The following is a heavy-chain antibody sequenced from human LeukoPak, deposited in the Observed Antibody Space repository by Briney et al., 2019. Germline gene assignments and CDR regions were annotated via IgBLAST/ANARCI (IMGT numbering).Heavy chain of an antibody. CDR2: ISYDGSDN. J-gene: IGHJ4*02. D-gene: IGHD4-17*01. CDR3: VRETEAYGE. V-gene: IGHV3-30-3*01. CDR1: GFTFSSYA. Sequence: SGGSLRLSCTASGFTFSSYAMHWVRQAPGKGLEWVAVISYDGSDNYYADSVKGRFTISRDNSRRTLYLQMNSLRAEDTAIYYCVRETEAYGEWGQGTLVTVSS.